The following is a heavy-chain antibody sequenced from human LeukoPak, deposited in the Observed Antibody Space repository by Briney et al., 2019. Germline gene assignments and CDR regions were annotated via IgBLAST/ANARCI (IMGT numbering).Heavy chain of an antibody. J-gene: IGHJ4*02. CDR3: ATSARTYIGSSLDY. D-gene: IGHD2-15*01. Sequence: GGSLRLSCAASGFTFSTYWMHWVRQDAGKGLVWVSRISSDASITSYADPVKGRFTISRDNAKNTLYLQMNSLRAEDTALYYCATSARTYIGSSLDYWGQGTLVTVSS. CDR1: GFTFSTYW. V-gene: IGHV3-74*01. CDR2: ISSDASIT.